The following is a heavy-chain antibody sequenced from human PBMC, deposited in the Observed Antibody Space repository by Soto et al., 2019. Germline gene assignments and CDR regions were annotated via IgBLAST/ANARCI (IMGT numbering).Heavy chain of an antibody. V-gene: IGHV1-2*02. Sequence: ASVKVSCKASGFTFTAYYLYWMRQAPGQGLEWVGWINLNSDTTDIAPKFKGRVSLTRDTSINTAYMELRRLRSDDTAIYFCARGRDAASQLYSTPGMDVWGQGTTVTVSS. D-gene: IGHD3-3*01. CDR2: INLNSDTT. CDR1: GFTFTAYY. J-gene: IGHJ6*02. CDR3: ARGRDAASQLYSTPGMDV.